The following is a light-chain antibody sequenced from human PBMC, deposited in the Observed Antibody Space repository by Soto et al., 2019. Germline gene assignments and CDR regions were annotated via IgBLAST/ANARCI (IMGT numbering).Light chain of an antibody. CDR2: DVS. CDR1: SGDVGGYNY. Sequence: QSVLTQPPSASGSPGQSVTICCTGTSGDVGGYNYVSWYQQHPGKAPKLMIYDVSKRPSGVPARFSGSKSGNTASLTVSGLQAEDEADDYRGLCARSHIVVGTVTVVTVL. CDR3: GLCARSHIV. V-gene: IGLV2-8*01. J-gene: IGLJ1*01.